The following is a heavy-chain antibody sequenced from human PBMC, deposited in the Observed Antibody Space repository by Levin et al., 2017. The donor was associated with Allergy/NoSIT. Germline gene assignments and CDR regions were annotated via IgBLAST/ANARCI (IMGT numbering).Heavy chain of an antibody. CDR1: GFSLSTNGMC. CDR3: ARTNYYGSGRPFDS. CDR2: IDWDDDK. V-gene: IGHV2-70*01. J-gene: IGHJ4*02. D-gene: IGHD3-10*01. Sequence: SGPTLVKPTQTLTLTCTFSGFSLSTNGMCVSWIRQPPGKALEWVALIDWDDDKYYNTSLETRLTISKDTSKNLVVLTMTNMDPVDTATYYCARTNYYGSGRPFDSWGQGTLVTVSS.